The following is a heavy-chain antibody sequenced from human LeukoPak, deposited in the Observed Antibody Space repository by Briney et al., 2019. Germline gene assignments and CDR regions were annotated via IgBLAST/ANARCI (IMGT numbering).Heavy chain of an antibody. CDR3: ARPARGSSSWYLGAFDI. J-gene: IGHJ3*02. CDR2: ISYDGSNK. CDR1: GFTFSSYA. V-gene: IGHV3-30*04. Sequence: GGSLRLSCAASGFTFSSYAMHWVRQAPGKGLEWVAVISYDGSNKYYADSVKGRFTISKDNSKNTLYLQMNSLRAEDTAVYYCARPARGSSSWYLGAFDIWGQGTMVTVSS. D-gene: IGHD6-13*01.